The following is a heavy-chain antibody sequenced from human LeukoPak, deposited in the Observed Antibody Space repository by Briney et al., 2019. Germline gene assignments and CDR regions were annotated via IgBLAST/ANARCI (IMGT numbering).Heavy chain of an antibody. CDR2: MNPNSGNT. Sequence: GASVKVSCKASGYTFTSYDINWVRQATGQGLEWMRWMNPNSGNTGYAQKFQGRVTMTRNTSISTAYMELSSLRSEDTAVYYCARRYYDSSGYHFDYWGQGTLVTVSS. CDR1: GYTFTSYD. D-gene: IGHD3-22*01. V-gene: IGHV1-8*01. J-gene: IGHJ4*02. CDR3: ARRYYDSSGYHFDY.